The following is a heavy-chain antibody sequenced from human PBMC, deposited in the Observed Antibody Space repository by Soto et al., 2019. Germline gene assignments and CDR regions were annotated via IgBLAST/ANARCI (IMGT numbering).Heavy chain of an antibody. CDR2: ISGSAGST. V-gene: IGHV3-23*01. CDR1: GFTFTTYA. J-gene: IGHJ4*02. CDR3: AKNWDTTFSSSSH. Sequence: EVQLLESGGGLVQPGGSLRLSCAASGFTFTTYAMSWVRQAPGKGLEWVSAISGSAGSTYYADSVKGRFTISRDNSKNTLYLQMNSLRAEDTAVYYCAKNWDTTFSSSSHWGQGTPVSVSS. D-gene: IGHD6-6*01.